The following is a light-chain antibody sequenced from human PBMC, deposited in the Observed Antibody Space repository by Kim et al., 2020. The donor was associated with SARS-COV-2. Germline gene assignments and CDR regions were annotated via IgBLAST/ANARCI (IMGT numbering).Light chain of an antibody. CDR3: QAWDSSTVV. Sequence: SVSPGQTASITCSGDELGNKYACWYQQKPGQSPVLVIYQDSKRPSGIPERFSGSNSGNTATLTISGTQAMDEADYYCQAWDSSTVVFGGGTQLTV. J-gene: IGLJ2*01. V-gene: IGLV3-1*01. CDR2: QDS. CDR1: ELGNKY.